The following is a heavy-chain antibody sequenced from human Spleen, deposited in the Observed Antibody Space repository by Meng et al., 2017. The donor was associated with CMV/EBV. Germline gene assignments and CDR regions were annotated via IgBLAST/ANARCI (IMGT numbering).Heavy chain of an antibody. V-gene: IGHV1-18*01. Sequence: ASVKVSCKASGYTFTSYGISWVRQAPGQGLEWMGWISAYNSNTNYAQKLQGRVTMTTDTSTSTAYMELRSLRSDDTAVYYCARVELRYRGLLWFGESTGAFDIWGQGTMVTVSS. D-gene: IGHD3-10*01. CDR2: ISAYNSNT. CDR3: ARVELRYRGLLWFGESTGAFDI. J-gene: IGHJ3*02. CDR1: GYTFTSYG.